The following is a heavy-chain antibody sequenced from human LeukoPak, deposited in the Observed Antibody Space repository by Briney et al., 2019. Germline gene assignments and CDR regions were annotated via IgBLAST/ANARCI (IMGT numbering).Heavy chain of an antibody. CDR3: ARSSSGSYFDDF. CDR2: VNPNSGGT. D-gene: IGHD1-26*01. CDR1: GYTFTGYY. Sequence: GASVKVSCKASGYTFTGYYMQWVRQAPGQGLEWMGWVNPNSGGTNYAQKFQGRVTMTGDTSISTAYMELSSLRSDDTAVYYCARSSSGSYFDDFWGQGTLVTVSS. J-gene: IGHJ4*02. V-gene: IGHV1-2*02.